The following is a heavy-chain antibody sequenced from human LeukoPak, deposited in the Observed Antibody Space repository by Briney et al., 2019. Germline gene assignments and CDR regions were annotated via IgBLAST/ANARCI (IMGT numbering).Heavy chain of an antibody. Sequence: PWETLSLTCTVSGGSISSYYWSWIRQPPGKGLEWIGYIYYSGSTNYNPSLKSRVTISVDTSKNQFSLKLSSVTAADTAVYYCARRAWNYAFIDYWGQGTLVTVSS. J-gene: IGHJ4*02. CDR3: ARRAWNYAFIDY. CDR2: IYYSGST. V-gene: IGHV4-59*08. D-gene: IGHD1-7*01. CDR1: GGSISSYY.